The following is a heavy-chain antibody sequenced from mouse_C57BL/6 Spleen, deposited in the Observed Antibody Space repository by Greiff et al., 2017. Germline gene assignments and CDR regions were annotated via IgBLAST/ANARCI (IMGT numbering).Heavy chain of an antibody. Sequence: QVQLQQPGTELVKPGASVKLSCKASGYTFTSYWMHWVKQRPGQGLEWIGNINPSNGGTNYNEKFKSKATLTVDKSSSTAYMQLSSLTSEDSAVXYCARTFITTVVANAYWGQGTLVTVSA. V-gene: IGHV1-53*01. CDR1: GYTFTSYW. CDR3: ARTFITTVVANAY. D-gene: IGHD1-1*01. CDR2: INPSNGGT. J-gene: IGHJ3*01.